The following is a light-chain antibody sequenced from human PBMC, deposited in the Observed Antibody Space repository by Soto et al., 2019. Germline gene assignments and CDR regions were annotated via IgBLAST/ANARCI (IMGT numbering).Light chain of an antibody. V-gene: IGKV3-20*01. J-gene: IGKJ1*01. CDR3: QQYGSSPRT. Sequence: EIVLTQSPGTLSLSPGDIATLSCRASQSVSSTYLAWYQQKPGQAPRLLIYGESSRATGIPDRFSGSGSGTDFTLTISRLEPEDFAVYYCQQYGSSPRTFGQGTKVEIE. CDR2: GES. CDR1: QSVSSTY.